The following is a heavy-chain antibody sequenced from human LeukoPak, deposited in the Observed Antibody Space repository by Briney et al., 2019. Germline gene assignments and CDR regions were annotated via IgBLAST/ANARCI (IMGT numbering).Heavy chain of an antibody. CDR1: RYTFGSYA. D-gene: IGHD1-26*01. V-gene: IGHV1-18*01. Sequence: GASVRVSCKASRYTFGSYAMNWVRQAPGQGLEWMGWISAYNGNTNYAQKLQGRVTMTTDTSTSTAYMELRSLRSDDTAVYYCARRNSGSYFHDAFDIWGQGTMVTVSS. CDR2: ISAYNGNT. CDR3: ARRNSGSYFHDAFDI. J-gene: IGHJ3*02.